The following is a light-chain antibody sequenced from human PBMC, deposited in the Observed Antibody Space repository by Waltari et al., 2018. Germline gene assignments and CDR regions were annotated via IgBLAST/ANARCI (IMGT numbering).Light chain of an antibody. Sequence: DIQMTQSPSSLSASVGDTVTITCRASQSINNCLAWYQQKPGKAPKLLIYKASSLQSGVPSRFSGSGSGTDFTLTISSLQPEDFATYYCLQYSNSPWTFGQGTKVEIK. J-gene: IGKJ1*01. CDR2: KAS. V-gene: IGKV1-12*01. CDR3: LQYSNSPWT. CDR1: QSINNC.